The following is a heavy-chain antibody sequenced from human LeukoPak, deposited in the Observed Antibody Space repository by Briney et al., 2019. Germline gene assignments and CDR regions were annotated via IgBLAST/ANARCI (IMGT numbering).Heavy chain of an antibody. D-gene: IGHD4-23*01. CDR1: GGSISTYY. CDR2: IYASGST. V-gene: IGHV4-4*07. CDR3: ARDMGGGNSYFDY. J-gene: IGHJ4*02. Sequence: PSETLSLTCAVSGGSISTYYWSWIRQPAGKGLEWIGRIYASGSTNYNPSLKSRVTMSVDTSKNQFSLKLSSVTAAHTAVYYCARDMGGGNSYFDYWGQGTLVTVSS.